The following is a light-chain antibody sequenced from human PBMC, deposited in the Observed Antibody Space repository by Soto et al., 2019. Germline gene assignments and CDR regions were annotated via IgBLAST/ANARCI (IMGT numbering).Light chain of an antibody. CDR1: NIGSES. Sequence: SYDLTQPPSVSVAPGKTATITCGGNNIGSESVHWYQQKPGQAPVLVIYYDSDRPSGIPERFSGSNSGNTATLTISRVEAGDEADYYCQVWDGSSDQQVFGGGTKVTVL. CDR2: YDS. J-gene: IGLJ3*02. CDR3: QVWDGSSDQQV. V-gene: IGLV3-21*04.